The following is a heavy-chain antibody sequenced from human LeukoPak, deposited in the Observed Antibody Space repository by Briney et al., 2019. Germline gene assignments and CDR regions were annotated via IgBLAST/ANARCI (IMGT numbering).Heavy chain of an antibody. J-gene: IGHJ6*02. CDR1: GGTFSSYA. V-gene: IGHV1-69*13. Sequence: SVKVSCKASGGTFSSYAISWVRQAPGQGLERMGGIIPIFGTANYAQKFQGRVTITADESTSTAYMELSSLRSEDTAVYYCAVLTSIVVVAANYYYYGMDVWGQGTTVTVSS. D-gene: IGHD2-15*01. CDR3: AVLTSIVVVAANYYYYGMDV. CDR2: IIPIFGTA.